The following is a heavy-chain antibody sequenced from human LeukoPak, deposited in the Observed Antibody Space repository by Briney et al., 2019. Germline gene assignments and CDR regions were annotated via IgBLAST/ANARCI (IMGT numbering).Heavy chain of an antibody. CDR1: GYTFTGYY. D-gene: IGHD2-15*01. CDR2: INPNSGGT. Sequence: ASVKVSCKASGYTFTGYYIHWVRQAPGQGLEWMGWINPNSGGTNYAQKFQGRVTMTRDTSISTAYMELSRLRSDDTAVYYCAREGDDVVVVAATGGNWFDPWGQGTLVTVSS. V-gene: IGHV1-2*02. CDR3: AREGDDVVVVAATGGNWFDP. J-gene: IGHJ5*02.